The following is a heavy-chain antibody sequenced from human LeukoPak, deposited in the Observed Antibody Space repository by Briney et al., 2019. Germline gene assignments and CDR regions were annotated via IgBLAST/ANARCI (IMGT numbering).Heavy chain of an antibody. CDR3: ARTSRDSSGYYSRY. CDR2: INPNSGGT. V-gene: IGHV1-2*02. Sequence: ASVKVSCKASGYTFTGYYMHWVRQAPGQGLEWMGWINPNSGGTNYAQKFQGRVTMTRNTSISTAYMELSSLRSEDTAVYYCARTSRDSSGYYSRYWGQGTLVTVSS. D-gene: IGHD3-22*01. CDR1: GYTFTGYY. J-gene: IGHJ4*02.